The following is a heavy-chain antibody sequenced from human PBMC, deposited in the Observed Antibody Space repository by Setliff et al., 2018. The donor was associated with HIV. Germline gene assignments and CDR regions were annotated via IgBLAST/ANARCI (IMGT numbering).Heavy chain of an antibody. D-gene: IGHD3-10*01. Sequence: ASVKVPCKASGYTFTTYHMHWLRQAPGQGLEWMGIINPKNRSTTYAQRFQDRVTMTSDTSTNTFYMELSSLKSEDTAVYYCTRNLYYYASGIHFGVYWGQGTPVTVS. CDR1: GYTFTTYH. CDR3: TRNLYYYASGIHFGVY. CDR2: INPKNRST. V-gene: IGHV1-46*01. J-gene: IGHJ4*02.